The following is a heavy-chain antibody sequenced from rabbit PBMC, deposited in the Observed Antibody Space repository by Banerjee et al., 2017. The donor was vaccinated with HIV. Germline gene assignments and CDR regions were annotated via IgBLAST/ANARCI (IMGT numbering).Heavy chain of an antibody. CDR2: INTSSGNT. V-gene: IGHV1S45*01. D-gene: IGHD7-1*01. CDR3: GRTGYAGYGYNLHF. Sequence: QEQLVESGGGLVKPGASLTLTCKASGFSFSGGYWMCWGRQAPGKGLEWIACINTSSGNTVYATWAKGRFTISKTSSTTVTLQMTSLTAADTATYFCGRTGYAGYGYNLHFWGPGTLVTVS. CDR1: GFSFSGGYW. J-gene: IGHJ4*01.